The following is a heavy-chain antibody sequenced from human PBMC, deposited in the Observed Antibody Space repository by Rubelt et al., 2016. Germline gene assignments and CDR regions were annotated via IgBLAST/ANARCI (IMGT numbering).Heavy chain of an antibody. CDR2: ISAYNGNT. D-gene: IGHD1-26*01. CDR3: AREAYSGRYPLIDY. V-gene: IGHV1-18*01. Sequence: QVQLVQSGAEVKKPGASVKVSCKASGYTFTTYGINWVRQAPGQGLEWMGWISAYNGNTNHAQKLQGRATMTTDTSTRTAYMELRSLRSDDTAVYYCAREAYSGRYPLIDYWGQGTLVTVSS. J-gene: IGHJ4*02. CDR1: GYTFTTYG.